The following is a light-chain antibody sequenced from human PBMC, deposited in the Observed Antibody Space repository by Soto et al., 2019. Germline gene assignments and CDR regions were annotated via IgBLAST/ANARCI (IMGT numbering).Light chain of an antibody. CDR2: GAS. CDR1: QSISSSF. CDR3: QQYYTTPLT. J-gene: IGKJ4*01. Sequence: DIVLTQSPGTLSLSPGERATLSCRASQSISSSFLAWYQQKPGQAPRLLIYGASSRATGIPDRFSGSGSGTDFTLTISRLEPEDVAVYYCQQYYTTPLTFGGGTKVEIK. V-gene: IGKV3-20*01.